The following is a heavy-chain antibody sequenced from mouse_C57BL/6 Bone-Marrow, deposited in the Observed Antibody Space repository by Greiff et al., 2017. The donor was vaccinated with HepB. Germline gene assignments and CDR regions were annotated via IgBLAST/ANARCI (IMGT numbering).Heavy chain of an antibody. J-gene: IGHJ2*01. CDR1: GYTFTSYW. CDR3: AIYGSGGYFDY. CDR2: IYPGSGST. Sequence: QVHVKQSGAELVKPGASVKMSCKASGYTFTSYWITWVKQRPGQGLEWIGDIYPGSGSTNYNEKFKSKATLTVDTSSSTAYMQLSSLTSEDSAVYYCAIYGSGGYFDYWGQGTTLTVSS. D-gene: IGHD1-1*01. V-gene: IGHV1-55*01.